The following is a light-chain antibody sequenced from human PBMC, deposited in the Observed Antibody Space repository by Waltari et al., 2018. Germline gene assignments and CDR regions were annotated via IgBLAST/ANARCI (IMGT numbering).Light chain of an antibody. V-gene: IGLV6-57*03. CDR2: EDD. CDR1: SGDIVGDY. J-gene: IGLJ2*01. CDR3: QSYDNNIVL. Sequence: NFMLTQPHSVSESPGKTVTISCTRNSGDIVGDYVQWYQQRPGSAPTTVIYEDDQRPSGFPDRFSGSIDTSNSASLTISRLRTEDEADYYCQSYDNNIVLFGGGTKLTVL.